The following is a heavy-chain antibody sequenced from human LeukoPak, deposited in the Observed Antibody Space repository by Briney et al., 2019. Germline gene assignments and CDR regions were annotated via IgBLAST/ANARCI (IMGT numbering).Heavy chain of an antibody. D-gene: IGHD3-3*01. CDR1: SGFSTHYY. J-gene: IGHJ4*02. Sequence: SETLSLTCTISSGFSTHYYWNWIRQPPGKALEWIGCVSDTGRTTYNPSLKSRLTISVDTSKRQFSLTLTSLTAADTAVYYCTKGYHELFDVWGQGILVTVSS. CDR3: TKGYHELFDV. CDR2: VSDTGRT. V-gene: IGHV4-59*01.